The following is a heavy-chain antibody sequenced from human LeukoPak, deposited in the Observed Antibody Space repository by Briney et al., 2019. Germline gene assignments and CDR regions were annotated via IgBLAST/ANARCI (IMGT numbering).Heavy chain of an antibody. CDR3: ATDRGYCSSTSCYDPYYFYGMDV. CDR2: FDPEDGET. Sequence: GASVKVSCKVSGYTLTELSMHWVRQAPGKGLEWMGGFDPEDGETIYAQKFQGRVTMTEDTSTDTAYMELSSLRSEDTAVCYCATDRGYCSSTSCYDPYYFYGMDVWGQGTTVTVSS. V-gene: IGHV1-24*01. CDR1: GYTLTELS. D-gene: IGHD2-2*01. J-gene: IGHJ6*02.